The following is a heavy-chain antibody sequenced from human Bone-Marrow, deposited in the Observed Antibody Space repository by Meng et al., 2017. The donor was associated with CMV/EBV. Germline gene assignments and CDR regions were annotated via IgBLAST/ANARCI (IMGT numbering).Heavy chain of an antibody. CDR3: ARGPNSYLAVDY. CDR1: GFTFSIYW. CDR2: INQDGSEK. V-gene: IGHV3-7*01. J-gene: IGHJ4*02. Sequence: ETLSLTCAASGFTFSIYWMNWVRQVPGKGLEWVANINQDGSEKYYVDSVKGRFTISRDNAKNSLYLQMNSLRAEDTAVYYCARGPNSYLAVDYWGQGTLVTVSS. D-gene: IGHD1-26*01.